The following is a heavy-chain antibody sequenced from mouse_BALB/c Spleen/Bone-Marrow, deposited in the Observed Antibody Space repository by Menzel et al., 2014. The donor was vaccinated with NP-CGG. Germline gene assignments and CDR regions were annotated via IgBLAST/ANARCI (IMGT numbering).Heavy chain of an antibody. V-gene: IGHV2-9-2*01. CDR3: VRDGNGSPYAMDY. CDR1: GFSLTSYD. J-gene: IGHJ4*01. CDR2: IWTGGGT. Sequence: VKLVESGPGLVAPSQSLSITCTVSGFSLTSYDISWIRQPPGKGLEWLGVIWTGGGTNYNSAFMSRLSISKDNSKSQVFLKMNSLQTDDTAIYYCVRDGNGSPYAMDYWGQGTSVTVSS. D-gene: IGHD1-1*02.